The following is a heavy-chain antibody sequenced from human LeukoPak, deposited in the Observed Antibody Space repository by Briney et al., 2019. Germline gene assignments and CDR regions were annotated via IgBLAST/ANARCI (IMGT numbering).Heavy chain of an antibody. CDR2: ISSSSSYI. CDR1: GFTFSSYS. D-gene: IGHD3-10*01. CDR3: ARDRGSYYGSGSYLDY. J-gene: IGHJ4*02. V-gene: IGHV3-21*01. Sequence: GGSLRLSCAASGFTFSSYSMNWVRQAPGKGLEWVSSISSSSSYIYYADSVKGRFTISRDNAKNSLYLQMNSLRAEDTAVYYCARDRGSYYGSGSYLDYWGQGTLVTVSS.